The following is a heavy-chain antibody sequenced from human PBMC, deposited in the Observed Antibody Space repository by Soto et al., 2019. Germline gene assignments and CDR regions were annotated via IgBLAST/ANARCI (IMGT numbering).Heavy chain of an antibody. Sequence: GGSLRLSCAASGFTFSSYSMDWVRQAPGKGLEWVSYISSSSTIYYADSVKGRFTISRDNAKNSLYLQMNSLRDEDTAVYYCAGRGVGYALVHYYGMDVWGQGTTVTVSS. CDR2: ISSSSTI. CDR3: AGRGVGYALVHYYGMDV. D-gene: IGHD5-12*01. V-gene: IGHV3-48*02. J-gene: IGHJ6*02. CDR1: GFTFSSYS.